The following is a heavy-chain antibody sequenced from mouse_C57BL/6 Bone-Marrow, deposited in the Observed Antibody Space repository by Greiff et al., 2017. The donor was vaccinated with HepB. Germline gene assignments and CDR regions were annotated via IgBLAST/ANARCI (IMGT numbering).Heavy chain of an antibody. J-gene: IGHJ2*01. Sequence: EVQLQQSGTVLARPGASVKMSCKTSCYTFTSSWVHWVKQRPGQGLEWIGAIYPGNSDTSYNQKFKGKAKLTAVTSASTAYMELSSLTNEDSAVYYCTSGFTTVVFDYWGQGTTLTVSS. V-gene: IGHV1-5*01. D-gene: IGHD1-1*01. CDR1: CYTFTSSW. CDR2: IYPGNSDT. CDR3: TSGFTTVVFDY.